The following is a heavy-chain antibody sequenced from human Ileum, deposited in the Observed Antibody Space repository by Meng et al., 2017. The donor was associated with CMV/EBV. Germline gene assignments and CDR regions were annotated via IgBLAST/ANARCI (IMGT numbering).Heavy chain of an antibody. D-gene: IGHD3-10*01. CDR3: ARVPRSYYGSGSYYNGYYYGMDV. J-gene: IGHJ6*02. V-gene: IGHV4-34*01. CDR2: IKHSGST. Sequence: GSLRPSCAVYGGSSSGYYWSWIRQPQGKGLEWIGEIKHSGSTNYNLSLKSRVTISVDTSKNMFSLKLSSVTAADTAVYYCARVPRSYYGSGSYYNGYYYGMDVWGPGTTVTVSS. CDR1: GGSSSGYY.